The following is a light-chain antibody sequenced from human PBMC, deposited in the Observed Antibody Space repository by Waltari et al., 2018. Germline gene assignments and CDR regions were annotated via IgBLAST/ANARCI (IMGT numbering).Light chain of an antibody. CDR1: SSNIGNNY. CDR2: DNN. Sequence: QSVLTQPPSVSAAPGQKVTISCSGSSSNIGNNYVPWYQQFPGTAPKLLIYDNNERPSGIPDRFSGSKSGTSATLGITGLQTGDEADYYCGTWDSSLTAGVFGGGTKLTVL. V-gene: IGLV1-51*01. J-gene: IGLJ2*01. CDR3: GTWDSSLTAGV.